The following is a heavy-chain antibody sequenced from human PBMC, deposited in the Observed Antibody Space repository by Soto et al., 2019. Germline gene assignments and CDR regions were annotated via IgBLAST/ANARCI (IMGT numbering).Heavy chain of an antibody. D-gene: IGHD2-2*01. Sequence: EVQLLESGGGLVQPGGSLTLSCAASGFTFSTYAMGWVRQAPGKGLEWVSTIQGRDDTTFYADSVRDRFTISRDNSKNTMSLQMNTLRGDDTAVYYCAKETDPRCCYGVDYWGQGALVTVSS. CDR3: AKETDPRCCYGVDY. CDR2: IQGRDDTT. J-gene: IGHJ4*02. V-gene: IGHV3-23*01. CDR1: GFTFSTYA.